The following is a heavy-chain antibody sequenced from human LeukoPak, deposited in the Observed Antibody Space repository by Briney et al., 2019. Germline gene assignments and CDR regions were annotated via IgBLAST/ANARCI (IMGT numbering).Heavy chain of an antibody. CDR2: IYNEGST. V-gene: IGHV4-61*02. J-gene: IGHJ4*02. D-gene: IGHD6-13*01. CDR1: GGSISSDNYY. CDR3: ARGVVAAAGRTFDF. Sequence: SETLSLTCTVSGGSISSDNYYWNWIRQPAGKGLEWIGRIYNEGSTNYNPSLKSRVTMSVDTSENQFSLKLSSVTAADTAVYYCARGVVAAAGRTFDFWGQGTLVTVSS.